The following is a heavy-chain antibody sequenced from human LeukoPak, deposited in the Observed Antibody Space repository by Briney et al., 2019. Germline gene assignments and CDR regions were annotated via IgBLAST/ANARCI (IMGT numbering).Heavy chain of an antibody. CDR3: ARDPSYGSGDYY. CDR1: GGSISSYY. V-gene: IGHV4-59*01. J-gene: IGHJ4*02. Sequence: PSETLSLTCTVSGGSISSYYWSWIRQPPGKGLEWIGYIYYSGSTNYNPSLKSRVTISVDTSKNQFSLKLSSVTAADTAVYYCARDPSYGSGDYYWGQGTLVTVSS. CDR2: IYYSGST. D-gene: IGHD3-10*01.